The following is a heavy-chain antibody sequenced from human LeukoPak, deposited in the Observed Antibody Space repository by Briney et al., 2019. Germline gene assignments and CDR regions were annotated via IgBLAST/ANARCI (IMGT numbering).Heavy chain of an antibody. CDR2: TSVNNGDT. CDR3: ARGIGIAVAGKGPNFDY. D-gene: IGHD6-19*01. V-gene: IGHV1-18*01. CDR1: GYMFNLYG. Sequence: ASVKVSCKASGYMFNLYGISWVRQAPGQGLEWMAWTSVNNGDTKYGQKFQGRVTVTTDTSTSTVYLELRSLRPDDTAVYYCARGIGIAVAGKGPNFDYWGQGTLVTVSS. J-gene: IGHJ4*02.